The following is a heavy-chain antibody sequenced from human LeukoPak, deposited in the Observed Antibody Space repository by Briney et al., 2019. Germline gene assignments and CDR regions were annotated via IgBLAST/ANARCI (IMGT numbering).Heavy chain of an antibody. V-gene: IGHV3-7*01. D-gene: IGHD1-26*01. CDR1: GFTFSSYG. Sequence: GGSLRLSCAASGFTFSSYGMHWVRQAPGKGLEWVANIKQDGSEKYYVDSVKGRFTISRDNSKNTLYLQMNSLRAEDTAVYYCARDHRQQEMPTPSGGWGQGTLVTVSS. J-gene: IGHJ4*02. CDR2: IKQDGSEK. CDR3: ARDHRQQEMPTPSGG.